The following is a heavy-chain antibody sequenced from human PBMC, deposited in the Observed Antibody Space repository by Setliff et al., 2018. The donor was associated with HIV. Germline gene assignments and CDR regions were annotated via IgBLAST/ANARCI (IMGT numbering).Heavy chain of an antibody. Sequence: SETLSLTCAVYGGSFTNYFWSWIRQSPGKGLEWIGEINHSGRTKYNPSLKSRVTMSVDTSKNQFSLKLRSVSAADTAVYYCARASSGYWSLVGGYYFDYWGQGTLVTVLL. D-gene: IGHD3-22*01. CDR3: ARASSGYWSLVGGYYFDY. J-gene: IGHJ4*02. CDR2: INHSGRT. V-gene: IGHV4-34*10. CDR1: GGSFTNYF.